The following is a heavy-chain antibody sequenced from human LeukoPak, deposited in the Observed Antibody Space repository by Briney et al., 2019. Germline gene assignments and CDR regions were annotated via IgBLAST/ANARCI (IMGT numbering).Heavy chain of an antibody. CDR1: GYTFTSYY. J-gene: IGHJ4*02. V-gene: IGHV1-46*01. CDR3: VRGLGSGNYYRY. Sequence: GASVEVSCKASGYTFTSYYIHWVRQAPGQGLEWMGIINPSGGSPSYAQKFQGRVTMTRDTSTTTVYMELSSLTFEDTAVYYCVRGLGSGNYYRYWGQGTLVTVSS. D-gene: IGHD3-10*01. CDR2: INPSGGSP.